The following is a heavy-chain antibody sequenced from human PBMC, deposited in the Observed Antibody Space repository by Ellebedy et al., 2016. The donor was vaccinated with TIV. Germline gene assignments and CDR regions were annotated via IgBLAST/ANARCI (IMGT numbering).Heavy chain of an antibody. J-gene: IGHJ4*02. CDR3: ARDMSNGDYDY. D-gene: IGHD4-17*01. Sequence: PGGSLRLSCAASGFTAARTYMSWVRQAPGKGLEWVAVIYSGGSTYYADSVKGRFTISRDNSKNTLYLQMNSLRAEDTAVYYRARDMSNGDYDYWGQGTLVTVSS. CDR2: IYSGGST. CDR1: GFTAARTY. V-gene: IGHV3-53*01.